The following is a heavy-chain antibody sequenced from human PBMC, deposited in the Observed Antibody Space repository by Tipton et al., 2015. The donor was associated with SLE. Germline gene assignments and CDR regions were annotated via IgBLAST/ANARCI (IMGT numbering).Heavy chain of an antibody. V-gene: IGHV4-61*01. D-gene: IGHD3-10*01. J-gene: IGHJ4*02. Sequence: TLSLTCAVSGDSVSSGSFYWSWIRQPPGKGLGWIGSVYYSGSTSYNPSLKSRATLSLDTSKNQFSLKLSSVTAADTAVYYCARQLWFGELTFDYWGQGVLVTVSS. CDR1: GDSVSSGSFY. CDR2: VYYSGST. CDR3: ARQLWFGELTFDY.